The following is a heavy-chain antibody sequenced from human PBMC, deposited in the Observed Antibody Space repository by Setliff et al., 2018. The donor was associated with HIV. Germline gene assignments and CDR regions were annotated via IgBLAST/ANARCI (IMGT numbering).Heavy chain of an antibody. CDR2: IYNSGST. J-gene: IGHJ3*01. CDR1: GDSITTNDYY. V-gene: IGHV4-61*05. Sequence: KPSETLSLTCTVSGDSITTNDYYWGWIRQPPGKGLEWIGYIYNSGSTYYNPSLKSRVTISEDTSKNQFSLKLSSVTAADTAVYYCARVQMAYAAFDVWGQGTMVTVSS. D-gene: IGHD4-17*01. CDR3: ARVQMAYAAFDV.